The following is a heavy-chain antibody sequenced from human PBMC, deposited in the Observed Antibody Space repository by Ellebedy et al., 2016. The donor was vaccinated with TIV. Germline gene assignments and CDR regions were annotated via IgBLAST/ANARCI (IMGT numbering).Heavy chain of an antibody. CDR1: GSTFSSYA. V-gene: IGHV1-69*06. D-gene: IGHD2-21*01. J-gene: IGHJ4*02. CDR2: IIPIFGTA. Sequence: SVKVSXXASGSTFSSYAISWVRQAPGQGLEWMGGIIPIFGTANYAQKFQGRVTITADKSTSTAYMELSSLRSEDTAVYYCARGPSYDRFDYWGQGTLVTVSS. CDR3: ARGPSYDRFDY.